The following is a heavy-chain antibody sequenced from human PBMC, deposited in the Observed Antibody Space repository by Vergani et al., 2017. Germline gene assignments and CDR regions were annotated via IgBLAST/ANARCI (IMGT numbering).Heavy chain of an antibody. CDR1: GGSISSYD. D-gene: IGHD3-22*01. CDR2: IYYSGST. J-gene: IGHJ3*02. CDR3: ARESGSYYYDSSGYYTDDAFDI. Sequence: QVQLQESGPGLVKPSETLSLTCTVSGGSISSYDWSWIRQPPGKGLEWIGYIYYSGSTNYNPSLKSRVTISVDTSKNQFSLKLSSVTAADTAVYYCARESGSYYYDSSGYYTDDAFDIWGQGTMVTVSS. V-gene: IGHV4-59*01.